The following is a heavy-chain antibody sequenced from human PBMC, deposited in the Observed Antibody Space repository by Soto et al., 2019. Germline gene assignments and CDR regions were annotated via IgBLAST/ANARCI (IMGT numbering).Heavy chain of an antibody. CDR3: ARAHTQAVAGTLSDAFDI. J-gene: IGHJ3*02. CDR1: GFTVSSNY. CDR2: IYSGGST. D-gene: IGHD6-19*01. V-gene: IGHV3-53*02. Sequence: EVQLVETGGGLIQPGGSLRLSCAASGFTVSSNYMSWVRQAPGKGLEWVSVIYSGGSTYYADSVKGRFTISRDNSKNTLYLQMNSLRAEDTAVYYCARAHTQAVAGTLSDAFDIWGQGTMVTVSS.